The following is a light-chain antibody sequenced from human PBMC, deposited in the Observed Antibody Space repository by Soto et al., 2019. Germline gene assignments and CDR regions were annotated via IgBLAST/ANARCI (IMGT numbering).Light chain of an antibody. CDR2: SKS. J-gene: IGLJ2*01. V-gene: IGLV7-43*01. CDR3: LLYYGGAQLV. Sequence: QNVVTQEPSLTVSPGGTVTLTCASSTGAVTSGYYPNWFQQKPGQTPRALIYSKSNKHSWTPARFSGSLLGGKAALTLSGVQPEDEAEYYCLLYYGGAQLVYGGGTKLTVL. CDR1: TGAVTSGYY.